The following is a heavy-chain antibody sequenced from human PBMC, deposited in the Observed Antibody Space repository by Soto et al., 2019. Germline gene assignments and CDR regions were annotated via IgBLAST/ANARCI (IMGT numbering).Heavy chain of an antibody. D-gene: IGHD5-12*01. Sequence: VASVKVSCKASGGTFSSYAISWVRQAPGQGLEWVGGIIPIFGAANYAQKFQGRVTITADGFTNTAYMELSSLRSEDTAVYYCARGLSGDIVATVYYYGMDVWGQGTTVTVSS. CDR1: GGTFSSYA. V-gene: IGHV1-69*13. J-gene: IGHJ6*02. CDR3: ARGLSGDIVATVYYYGMDV. CDR2: IIPIFGAA.